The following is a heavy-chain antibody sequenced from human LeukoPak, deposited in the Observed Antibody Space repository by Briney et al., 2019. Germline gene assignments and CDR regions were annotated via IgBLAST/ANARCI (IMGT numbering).Heavy chain of an antibody. CDR3: ARDVDTSNHMSIFDP. Sequence: GGSIRHSCVGSGFTLSHYGMHWVRQGPVKGLESVAGIQSDGSYKYYEDSLKGRFTISRDNFKNILYLQMNSLRAEDTAVYSCARDVDTSNHMSIFDPWGQGTLVTVSS. D-gene: IGHD3-3*02. V-gene: IGHV3-33*08. J-gene: IGHJ5*02. CDR1: GFTLSHYG. CDR2: IQSDGSYK.